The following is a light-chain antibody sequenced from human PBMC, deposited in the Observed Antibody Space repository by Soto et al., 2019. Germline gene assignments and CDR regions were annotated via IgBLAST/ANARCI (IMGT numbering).Light chain of an antibody. CDR1: QSVSSN. CDR2: GVS. CDR3: QQYNNWPPTWT. J-gene: IGKJ1*01. V-gene: IGKV3-15*01. Sequence: EILMTRSPATLSVSPGERATLSCRASQSVSSNLAWYQQKPGQAPRLLIYGVSTRATDIPARFSGSGSGTEFTLTISSLQSEDFAVYYCQQYNNWPPTWTFGQGTKVDIK.